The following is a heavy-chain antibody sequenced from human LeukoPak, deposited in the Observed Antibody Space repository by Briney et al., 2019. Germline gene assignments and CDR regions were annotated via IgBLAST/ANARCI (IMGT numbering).Heavy chain of an antibody. V-gene: IGHV4-38-2*02. CDR3: ARDTDNYFDY. Sequence: SETLSLTCTVSGYSISSGYYWGWIRQPPGKGLEWIGSIYHSGSTYYNPSLKSRVTISVDTSKNQFSLKLSSVTAADTAVYHCARDTDNYFDYWGQGTLVTVSS. J-gene: IGHJ4*02. CDR2: IYHSGST. D-gene: IGHD3-9*01. CDR1: GYSISSGYY.